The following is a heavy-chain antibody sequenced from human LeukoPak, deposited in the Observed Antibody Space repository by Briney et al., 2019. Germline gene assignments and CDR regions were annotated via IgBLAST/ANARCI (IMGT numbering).Heavy chain of an antibody. CDR1: GGSISSSSYY. J-gene: IGHJ6*03. Sequence: SETLSLTCTVSGGSISSSSYYWGWIRQPPGKGLEWIGSIYYSGSTYYNPSLKSRVTISVDTSKIQFSLKLSSVTAADTAVYYCARVRTAYYYYYYMDVWGKGTTVTVSS. CDR2: IYYSGST. CDR3: ARVRTAYYYYYYMDV. V-gene: IGHV4-39*07. D-gene: IGHD1-14*01.